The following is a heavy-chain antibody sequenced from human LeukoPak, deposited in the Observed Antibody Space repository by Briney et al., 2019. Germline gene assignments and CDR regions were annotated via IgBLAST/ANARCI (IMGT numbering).Heavy chain of an antibody. CDR1: GFTFSSYS. D-gene: IGHD3-10*01. CDR3: ARVPLHGSGSPFDY. CDR2: ISSSSSYI. V-gene: IGHV3-21*01. Sequence: GGSLRLSCAASGFTFSSYSMNWVRQAPGKGLEWVSSISSSSSYIYYADSVKGRFTISRDNAKNSLYLQMNSLRAEDTAVYYCARVPLHGSGSPFDYWGQGTLVTVSS. J-gene: IGHJ4*02.